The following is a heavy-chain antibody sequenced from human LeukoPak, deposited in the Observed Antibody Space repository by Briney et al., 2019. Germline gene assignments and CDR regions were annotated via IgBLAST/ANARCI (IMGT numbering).Heavy chain of an antibody. CDR1: GGSISSYY. Sequence: PSETLSLTCTVSGGSISSYYWSWIRQPPGKGLEWIGYIYYSGSTNYNPSLKSRVTISVDTSKNQSSLKLSSVTAADTAVYYCASHSSGSYYEFDYWGQGTLVTVSS. CDR3: ASHSSGSYYEFDY. D-gene: IGHD1-26*01. J-gene: IGHJ4*02. CDR2: IYYSGST. V-gene: IGHV4-59*01.